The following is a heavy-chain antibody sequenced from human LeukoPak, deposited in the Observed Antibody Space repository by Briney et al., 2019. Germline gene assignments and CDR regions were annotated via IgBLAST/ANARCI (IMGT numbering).Heavy chain of an antibody. V-gene: IGHV1-18*01. CDR2: FSGYNGNT. J-gene: IGHJ3*02. CDR1: YYTFTSYG. D-gene: IGHD4-17*01. CDR3: ARDPGAYADNAFDI. Sequence: ASVKVSCKASYYTFTSYGFSWVRQAPGQGLEWMGWFSGYNGNTNYARRLQGRVTVTTDTSTSTAYMELRSLRSDDTALYYCARDPGAYADNAFDIWGQGTMVTVSS.